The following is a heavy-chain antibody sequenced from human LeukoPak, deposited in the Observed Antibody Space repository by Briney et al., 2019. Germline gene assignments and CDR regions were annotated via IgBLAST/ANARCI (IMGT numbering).Heavy chain of an antibody. Sequence: GASVKVSCKASGYTFTSYDINWVRQATGQGLEWMGWMNPNSGNTGYAQKFQGRVTMTRNTSISTAYMELSSLRSEDTAVYYCARDWTRSPKPGIAVAGKGCNWFDRWGQGTLVTVSS. J-gene: IGHJ5*02. V-gene: IGHV1-8*01. CDR3: ARDWTRSPKPGIAVAGKGCNWFDR. CDR2: MNPNSGNT. D-gene: IGHD6-19*01. CDR1: GYTFTSYD.